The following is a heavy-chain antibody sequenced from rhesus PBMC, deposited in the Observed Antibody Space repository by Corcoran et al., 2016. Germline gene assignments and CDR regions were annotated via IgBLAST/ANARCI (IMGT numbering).Heavy chain of an antibody. V-gene: IGHV5-2*01. CDR2: IDPSDSDT. D-gene: IGHD6-31*01. CDR3: AKDRYSSGWTLDY. Sequence: EVQLVQSGAEVNRPGESLKISCKTSGYSFTSYWLSWVRQLLGKGLEWRGAIDPSDSDTRYSPAFQGQVTISADKSISTAYLQWSSLKASDSATYYCAKDRYSSGWTLDYWGQGVLVTVSS. J-gene: IGHJ4*01. CDR1: GYSFTSYW.